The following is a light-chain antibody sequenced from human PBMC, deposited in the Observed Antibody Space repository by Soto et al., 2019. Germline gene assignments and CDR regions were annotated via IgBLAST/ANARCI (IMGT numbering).Light chain of an antibody. J-gene: IGLJ1*01. CDR3: LSYTTANTRV. V-gene: IGLV2-14*03. CDR1: SSDVGRYKY. CDR2: DVN. Sequence: QSALTQPASVSGSPGQSITISCTGTSSDVGRYKYVSWYQHYPGKVPKLMIFDVNHRPSGVSNRFSGSKSGNTASLTISGLQAEDEADYYCLSYTTANTRVFGTGTKVTVL.